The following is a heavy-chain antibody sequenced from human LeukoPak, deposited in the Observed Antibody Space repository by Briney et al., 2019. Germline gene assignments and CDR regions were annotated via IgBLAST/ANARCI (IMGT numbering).Heavy chain of an antibody. CDR1: GGSFSSYP. CDR3: ARGAPGY. J-gene: IGHJ4*02. D-gene: IGHD4/OR15-4a*01. CDR2: IIHSGST. V-gene: IGHV4-34*12. Sequence: PSETLSLTCAVYGGSFSSYPWTWIRQPPGKGLEWIRQIIHSGSTKYNPSLNGRVTMSVDTSKNQFSLKLTSVTAADTAVYYCARGAPGYWGQGTLVTLSS.